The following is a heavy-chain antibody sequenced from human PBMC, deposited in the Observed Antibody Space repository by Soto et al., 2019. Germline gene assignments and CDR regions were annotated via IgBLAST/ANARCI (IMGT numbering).Heavy chain of an antibody. Sequence: GASVKVSCKASRVAFSKFIVTWVRQAPGLGLEWVGGIIPIFGTANYAQKFQGRVTITADESTSTSYMEVNNLRSEDTAVYYCAKVRYSSPMGYYYGRDVWGQGTTVTVSS. J-gene: IGHJ6*02. D-gene: IGHD6-19*01. CDR2: IIPIFGTA. V-gene: IGHV1-69*13. CDR1: RVAFSKFI. CDR3: AKVRYSSPMGYYYGRDV.